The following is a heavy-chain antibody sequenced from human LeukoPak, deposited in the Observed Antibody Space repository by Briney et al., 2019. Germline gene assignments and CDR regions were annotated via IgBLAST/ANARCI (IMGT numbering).Heavy chain of an antibody. Sequence: SETLSLTCTVSGGSISSYYWSWIRQPPGKGLEWIGYIYYSGSTNYNPSLKSRVTISVDTSKNQFSLKLSSVTAADTAVYYCARGPGRRLPLWYWGQGTLVTVSS. D-gene: IGHD2-21*01. V-gene: IGHV4-59*01. CDR1: GGSISSYY. CDR2: IYYSGST. J-gene: IGHJ4*02. CDR3: ARGPGRRLPLWY.